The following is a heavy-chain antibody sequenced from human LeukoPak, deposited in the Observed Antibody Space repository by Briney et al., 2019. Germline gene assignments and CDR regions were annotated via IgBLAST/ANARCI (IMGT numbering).Heavy chain of an antibody. V-gene: IGHV1-2*02. CDR2: ISPNSGGT. CDR1: GYTFTGYY. CDR3: AREVQALDY. J-gene: IGHJ4*02. Sequence: GASVKVSCKASGYTFTGYYLHWVRQAPGQGLEWMGWISPNSGGTSSAQKFQGRVTMTRDTSISTAYMELSRLRSDDTAVYYCAREVQALDYWGQGTLVTVSS. D-gene: IGHD3-10*01.